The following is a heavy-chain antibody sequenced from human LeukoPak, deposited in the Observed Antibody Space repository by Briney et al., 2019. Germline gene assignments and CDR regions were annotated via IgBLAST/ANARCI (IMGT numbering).Heavy chain of an antibody. D-gene: IGHD2-15*01. CDR1: GGTFSGYA. CDR2: IIPIFGTA. CDR3: ARGAPDCRGGSCYRRDYYYYMDV. V-gene: IGHV1-69*05. Sequence: SVTVSCKASGGTFSGYAISWVRQAPGQGLEWMGGIIPIFGTANYAQKFQGRVTITTDESTSTAYMDLSSLRSEDTAVYYCARGAPDCRGGSCYRRDYYYYMDVWGKGTTVTVSS. J-gene: IGHJ6*03.